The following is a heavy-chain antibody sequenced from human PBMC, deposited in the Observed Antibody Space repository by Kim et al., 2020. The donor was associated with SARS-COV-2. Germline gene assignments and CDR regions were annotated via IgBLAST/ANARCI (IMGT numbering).Heavy chain of an antibody. CDR3: ARRREYYDVLTGYLEGYYFDY. V-gene: IGHV5-51*01. CDR1: GYTFTNYW. D-gene: IGHD3-9*01. CDR2: IYPGDSDT. J-gene: IGHJ4*02. Sequence: GESLKISCKGSGYTFTNYWIGWVRQMPGKGLEWMGIIYPGDSDTRYSPSFQGQVTISVDKSNNTAYLQWTSLKASVTAIYYCARRREYYDVLTGYLEGYYFDYWGQGTLVTVSS.